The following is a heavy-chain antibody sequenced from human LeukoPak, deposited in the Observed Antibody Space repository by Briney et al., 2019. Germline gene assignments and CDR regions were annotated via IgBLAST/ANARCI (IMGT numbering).Heavy chain of an antibody. Sequence: PGGSLRLSCAASGFTFSSYAMSWVRQAPGKGLEWVSAISGSGGSTYYADSVKGRFTISRDNSKNTLYLQMNSLRAEDTAVYYCAKSYGSGSYYPLFDWGQGTLVTVSS. J-gene: IGHJ4*02. D-gene: IGHD3-10*01. V-gene: IGHV3-23*01. CDR1: GFTFSSYA. CDR2: ISGSGGST. CDR3: AKSYGSGSYYPLFD.